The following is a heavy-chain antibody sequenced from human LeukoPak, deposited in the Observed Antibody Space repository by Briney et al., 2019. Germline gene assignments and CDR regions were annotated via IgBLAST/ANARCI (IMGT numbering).Heavy chain of an antibody. J-gene: IGHJ4*02. V-gene: IGHV1-8*01. CDR1: GYTFTSYD. CDR3: ARSSYSYYNTSGYSPFDY. CDR2: MHPNSGNT. Sequence: GASVKVSCKASGYTFTSYDINWVRQATGQGLEWMGWMHPNSGNTGYAQNFQGRVTMTRNTSLSTAYMELSSLRSEDTAVYYCARSSYSYYNTSGYSPFDYWGRGTLVTVSS. D-gene: IGHD3-22*01.